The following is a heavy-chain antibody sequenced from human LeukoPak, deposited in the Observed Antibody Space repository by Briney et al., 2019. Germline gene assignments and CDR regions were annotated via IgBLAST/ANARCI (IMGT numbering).Heavy chain of an antibody. D-gene: IGHD2-2*01. J-gene: IGHJ4*02. CDR1: DGSISSHY. V-gene: IGHV4-59*11. Sequence: SETLSLTCTVSDGSISSHYWSWIRQPPGKGLEWIGYIYYSGSTNYNPSLKSRVTITVDTSKNQFSLKLSSVTAADTAVYYCAREKSSTSCYFDYWGQGTLVTVSS. CDR3: AREKSSTSCYFDY. CDR2: IYYSGST.